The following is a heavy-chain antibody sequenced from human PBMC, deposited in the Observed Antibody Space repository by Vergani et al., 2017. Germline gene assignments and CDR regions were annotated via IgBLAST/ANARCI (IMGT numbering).Heavy chain of an antibody. D-gene: IGHD2-2*02. V-gene: IGHV4-59*08. CDR3: ARHQRGYCSSTSCYTFDY. CDR1: GGSISSYY. CDR2: IYYSGST. J-gene: IGHJ4*02. Sequence: QVQLQESGPGLVKPSETLSLTCTVSGGSISSYYWSWIRQPPGKGLKWIGYIYYSGSTYYNPSLKSRVTISVDTSKNQFSLKLSSVTAADTAVYYCARHQRGYCSSTSCYTFDYWGQGTLVTVSS.